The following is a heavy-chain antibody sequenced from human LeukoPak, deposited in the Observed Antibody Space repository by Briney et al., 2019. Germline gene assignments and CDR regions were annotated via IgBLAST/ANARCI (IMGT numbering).Heavy chain of an antibody. Sequence: SETLSLTCTVSGYSISTGYYWDWIRQPPGKGLEWIGTFYHGGSTYYNPSLKSRVTISVDTSKNQFSLNLTSVTAADTAVYYCAREIGYSYGRVDYWGQGTLVTVSS. CDR1: GYSISTGYY. V-gene: IGHV4-38-2*02. D-gene: IGHD5-18*01. J-gene: IGHJ4*02. CDR3: AREIGYSYGRVDY. CDR2: FYHGGST.